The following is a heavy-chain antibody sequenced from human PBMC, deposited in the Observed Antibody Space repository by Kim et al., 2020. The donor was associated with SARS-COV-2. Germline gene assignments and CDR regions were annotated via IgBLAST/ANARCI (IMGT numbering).Heavy chain of an antibody. J-gene: IGHJ3*02. V-gene: IGHV3-73*01. CDR1: GFTFSGSA. D-gene: IGHD3-16*01. Sequence: GGSLRLSCAASGFTFSGSAIHWVRQASGKGLAWVGLIRSKANSYATAYAASVRGRFSITRDDSKTTAYMQMNNLKTEDTAVYYCTSVPATSSAVWDVFDIRGRGTKVTVSS. CDR2: IRSKANSYAT. CDR3: TSVPATSSAVWDVFDI.